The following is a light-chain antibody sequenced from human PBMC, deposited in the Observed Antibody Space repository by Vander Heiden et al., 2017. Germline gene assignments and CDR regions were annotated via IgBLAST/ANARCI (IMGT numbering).Light chain of an antibody. V-gene: IGKV3-20*01. CDR3: QQYGSSPLT. CDR1: QSVSNNY. CDR2: GAS. J-gene: IGKJ4*01. Sequence: DIVLTQSPGTLSLSPGERATLSCRASQSVSNNYLAWYQQKPGQAPRLLIYGASSRAAAIPDRFSGSGSGTDFTLTISRLEPDDFAVYYCQQYGSSPLTFGGGAKVETK.